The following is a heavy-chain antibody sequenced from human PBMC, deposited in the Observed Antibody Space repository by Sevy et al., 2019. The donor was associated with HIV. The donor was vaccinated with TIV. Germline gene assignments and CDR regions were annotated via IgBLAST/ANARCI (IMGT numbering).Heavy chain of an antibody. D-gene: IGHD2-2*01. J-gene: IGHJ5*02. Sequence: GGSLRLSCAASGFTFSSYAMSWVRQAPGKGLEWVSAISGRGGSTYYADSVKGRFTISSDNSKNTLYLQMKSMRAEDTAVYYCAKDSVVVPAARGWLDPWGQGTLVTVSS. V-gene: IGHV3-23*01. CDR1: GFTFSSYA. CDR3: AKDSVVVPAARGWLDP. CDR2: ISGRGGST.